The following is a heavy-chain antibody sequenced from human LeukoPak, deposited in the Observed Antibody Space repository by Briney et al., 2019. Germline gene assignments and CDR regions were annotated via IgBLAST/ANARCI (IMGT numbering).Heavy chain of an antibody. CDR3: AELGITMIGGV. CDR1: GFTFDDYG. D-gene: IGHD3-10*02. CDR2: ISSSSSYI. J-gene: IGHJ6*04. Sequence: GGSLRLSCAASGFTFDDYGMSWVRQAPGKGLEWVSSISSSSSYIYYADSVKGRFTISRDNAKNSLYLQMNSLRAEDTAVYYCAELGITMIGGVWGKGTTVTISS. V-gene: IGHV3-21*01.